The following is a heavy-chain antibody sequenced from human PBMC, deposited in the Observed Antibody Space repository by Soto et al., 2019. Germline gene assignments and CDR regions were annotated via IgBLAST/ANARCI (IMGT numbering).Heavy chain of an antibody. D-gene: IGHD4-17*01. Sequence: LSLTCTVSGGSMSSNYWTWIRQSPGKGLEWIGYIYYTGSTKYNPSLKSRVTISLDTSKNQFSLRLTSVTSADTAVYYCARGGSYGDFFDYWGQGAQVTVSS. V-gene: IGHV4-59*01. CDR1: GGSMSSNY. CDR3: ARGGSYGDFFDY. CDR2: IYYTGST. J-gene: IGHJ4*02.